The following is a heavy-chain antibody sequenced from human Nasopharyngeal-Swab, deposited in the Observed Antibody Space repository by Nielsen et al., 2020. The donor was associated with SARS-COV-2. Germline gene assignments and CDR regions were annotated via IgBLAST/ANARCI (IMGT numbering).Heavy chain of an antibody. D-gene: IGHD3-16*01. CDR2: IKQDGSEK. Sequence: GESLKISCATSGFVFTTYWMTWVRQAPGKGLEWLALIKQDGSEKYYADSVKGRFTIPRDNAENSLFLQMDSLTGDDTAIYYCARNTLLDSWGQGTLVAVSS. CDR1: GFVFTTYW. V-gene: IGHV3-7*03. CDR3: ARNTLLDS. J-gene: IGHJ5*01.